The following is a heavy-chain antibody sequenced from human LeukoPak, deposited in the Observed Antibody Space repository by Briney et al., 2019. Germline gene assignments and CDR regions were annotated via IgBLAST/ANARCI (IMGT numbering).Heavy chain of an antibody. CDR3: AKDYSSSWLRFDY. CDR1: GFTFSSYG. V-gene: IGHV3-30*18. CDR2: ISYDGSNE. D-gene: IGHD6-13*01. J-gene: IGHJ4*02. Sequence: GGSLRLSCAASGFTFSSYGMHWVRQAPGKGLEWVAVISYDGSNEYYADSVKGRFTISRDNSKNTLYPQMNSLRAEDTAVYYCAKDYSSSWLRFDYWGQGTLVTVSS.